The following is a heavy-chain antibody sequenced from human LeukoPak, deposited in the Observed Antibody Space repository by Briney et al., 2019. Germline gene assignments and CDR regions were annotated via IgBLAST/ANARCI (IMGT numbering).Heavy chain of an antibody. D-gene: IGHD2-15*01. CDR1: GFTCGDYA. J-gene: IGHJ4*02. V-gene: IGHV3-49*04. Sequence: GGSLRLSCTASGFTCGDYAMSWVRQAPGKGLEWLGVIRSQAYGVTTQYAASVKGNFTISRDHSKSIAYLQMNSLKNEDTAVYNCARPGETYCSSGSCYFLDYWGQGTLVSVSS. CDR2: IRSQAYGVTT. CDR3: ARPGETYCSSGSCYFLDY.